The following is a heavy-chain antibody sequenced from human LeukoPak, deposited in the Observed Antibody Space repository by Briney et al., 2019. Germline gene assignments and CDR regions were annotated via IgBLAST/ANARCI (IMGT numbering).Heavy chain of an antibody. CDR1: GYTFTSYG. V-gene: IGHV1-2*02. J-gene: IGHJ5*02. CDR3: ARIVGVTDWFDP. Sequence: GASVKVSCKASGYTFTSYGISWVRQAPGQGLEWMGWINPNSGGTSYAQKFQGRVTMTRDTSSNTGYMELTRLTSDDTAVYYCARIVGVTDWFDPWGQGTLVTVSS. D-gene: IGHD1-26*01. CDR2: INPNSGGT.